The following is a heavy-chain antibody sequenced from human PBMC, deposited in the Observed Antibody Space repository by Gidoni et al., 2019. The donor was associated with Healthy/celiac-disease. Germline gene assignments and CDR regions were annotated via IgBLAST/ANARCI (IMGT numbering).Heavy chain of an antibody. CDR3: AKALTRGVSSKPDAFDI. Sequence: QVQLVESGGGVVQPGRSLRLSCAASGCTFSSYGMHWVRQAPGKGLEWVAVISYDGSNKYYADSVKGRFTISRDNSKNTLYLQMNSLRAEDTAVYYCAKALTRGVSSKPDAFDIWGQGTMVTVSS. CDR2: ISYDGSNK. J-gene: IGHJ3*02. CDR1: GCTFSSYG. V-gene: IGHV3-30*18. D-gene: IGHD3-10*01.